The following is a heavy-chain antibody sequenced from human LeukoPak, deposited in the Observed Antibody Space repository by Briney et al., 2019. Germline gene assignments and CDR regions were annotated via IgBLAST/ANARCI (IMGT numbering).Heavy chain of an antibody. J-gene: IGHJ6*02. CDR1: GFTFSYYW. D-gene: IGHD3-10*01. Sequence: PGGSLRLSCAASGFTFSYYWMHWVRQAPGKGLVWVARIRTDGTSTSYADSVKGRFTISRDNAKNTLYLQMNNLRVEDTAVYYCARDRAGSAPYYYGMDVWGQGTTVTVSS. V-gene: IGHV3-74*01. CDR3: ARDRAGSAPYYYGMDV. CDR2: IRTDGTST.